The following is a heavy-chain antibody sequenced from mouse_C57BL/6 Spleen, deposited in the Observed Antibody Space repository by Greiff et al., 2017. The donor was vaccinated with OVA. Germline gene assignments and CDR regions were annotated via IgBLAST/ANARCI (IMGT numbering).Heavy chain of an antibody. V-gene: IGHV1-26*01. CDR3: ATYDYDEWYFDV. CDR2: INPNNGGT. D-gene: IGHD2-4*01. J-gene: IGHJ1*03. Sequence: EVQLQQSGPELVKPGASVKISCKASGYTFTDYYMNWVKQSHGKSLEWIGDINPNNGGTSYNQKFKGKATLTVDKSSSTAYMELRSLTSEDSAVYYCATYDYDEWYFDVWGTGTTVTVSS. CDR1: GYTFTDYY.